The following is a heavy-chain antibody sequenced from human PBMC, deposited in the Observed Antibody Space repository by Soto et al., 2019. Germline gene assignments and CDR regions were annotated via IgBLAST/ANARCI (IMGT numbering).Heavy chain of an antibody. J-gene: IGHJ6*02. CDR1: GGSFSGYY. D-gene: IGHD6-13*01. V-gene: IGHV4-34*01. CDR2: INHSGST. CDR3: ARGKAAAGTGYYGMDV. Sequence: SETLSLTCAAYGGSFSGYYWSWIRQPPGKGLEWIGEINHSGSTNYNPSLKSRVTISVDTSKNQFSLKLSSVTAADTAVYYCARGKAAAGTGYYGMDVWGQGTTVTVSS.